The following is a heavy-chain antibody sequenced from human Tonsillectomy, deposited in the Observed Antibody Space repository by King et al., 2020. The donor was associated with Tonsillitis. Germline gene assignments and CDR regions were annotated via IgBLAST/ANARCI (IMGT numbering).Heavy chain of an antibody. CDR3: ARSVSGSFDY. Sequence: QLQESGPGVVKPSETLSLTCTVSGGSISSSDHYWAWIRQPPGKGLEWIGYMYYSGTIFYNPSLKSRITISGGTSENQFSLKLSSVTAADTAVYFCARSVSGSFDYWGQGARVTVSS. CDR2: MYYSGTI. J-gene: IGHJ4*02. D-gene: IGHD6-19*01. V-gene: IGHV4-39*01. CDR1: GGSISSSDHY.